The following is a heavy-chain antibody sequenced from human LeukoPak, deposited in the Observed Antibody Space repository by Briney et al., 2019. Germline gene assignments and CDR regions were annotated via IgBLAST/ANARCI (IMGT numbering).Heavy chain of an antibody. Sequence: GGSLRLSCAASGFTFSSYGMHWVRQAPGKGLEWVAVISYDGSNKYYADSVKGRFTISRDNSKNTQYLQMNSLRAEDTAVYYCAKGQSRFRGSYFDYWGQGTLVTVSS. V-gene: IGHV3-30*18. J-gene: IGHJ4*02. CDR1: GFTFSSYG. D-gene: IGHD3-10*01. CDR3: AKGQSRFRGSYFDY. CDR2: ISYDGSNK.